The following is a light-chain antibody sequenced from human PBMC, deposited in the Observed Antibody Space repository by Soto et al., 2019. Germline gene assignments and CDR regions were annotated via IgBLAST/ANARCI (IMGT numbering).Light chain of an antibody. CDR2: EVT. CDR1: ISDVGGYNY. V-gene: IGLV2-14*01. Sequence: QSALTQPASVSGSPGQLITISCTGTISDVGGYNYVSWYQQHTGKAPKLMIYEVTDRPSGVSNRFSGSKSGNTASLTISGLQAEDEADYYCSSYTSSSTYVFGTGTKLTVL. CDR3: SSYTSSSTYV. J-gene: IGLJ1*01.